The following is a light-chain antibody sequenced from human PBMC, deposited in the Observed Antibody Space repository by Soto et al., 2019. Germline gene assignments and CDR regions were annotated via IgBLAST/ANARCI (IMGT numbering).Light chain of an antibody. CDR1: QSINNY. CDR3: QHSYSTLAPT. CDR2: AAS. J-gene: IGKJ4*01. Sequence: DIQMTQSPSSLSASVKDRVSITCRASQSINNYLNWYQHKPGKAPKLLIYAASTLHTGVPSRFSGSGSGTDFILTINSLQPEDFASYYCQHSYSTLAPTFGGGTKVELK. V-gene: IGKV1-39*01.